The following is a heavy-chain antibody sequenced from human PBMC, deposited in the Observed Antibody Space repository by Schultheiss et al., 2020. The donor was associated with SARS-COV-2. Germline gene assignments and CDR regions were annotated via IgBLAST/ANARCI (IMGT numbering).Heavy chain of an antibody. CDR3: ARDGTRAWELYYFDY. D-gene: IGHD1-26*01. CDR2: ISGDSSST. J-gene: IGHJ4*02. Sequence: GGSLRLSCAASGVTFSSYAMSWVRQAPGKGLEWVSSISGDSSSTNYADSVQGRFTISRDNAKNSLYLQMNSLRAEDTAVYYCARDGTRAWELYYFDYWGQGTLVTVSS. CDR1: GVTFSSYA. V-gene: IGHV3-48*04.